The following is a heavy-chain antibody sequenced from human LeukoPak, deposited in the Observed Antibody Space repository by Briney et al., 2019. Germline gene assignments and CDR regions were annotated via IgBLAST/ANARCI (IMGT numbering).Heavy chain of an antibody. D-gene: IGHD3-10*01. Sequence: GGSLRLSCAASGFIVSSNYMSWVRQAPGKGLEWVSVIYSGGSTYYADSVKGRFTISRDNSKNTLYLQMNSLRAEDTAVYYCAKTMVRDPDAFDIWGQGTMVTVSS. J-gene: IGHJ3*02. CDR1: GFIVSSNY. V-gene: IGHV3-53*01. CDR3: AKTMVRDPDAFDI. CDR2: IYSGGST.